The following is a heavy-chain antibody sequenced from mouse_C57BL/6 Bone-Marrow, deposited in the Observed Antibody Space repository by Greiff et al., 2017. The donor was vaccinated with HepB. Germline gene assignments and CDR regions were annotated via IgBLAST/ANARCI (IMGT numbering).Heavy chain of an antibody. J-gene: IGHJ1*03. V-gene: IGHV5-9*01. Sequence: EVQVVESGGGLVKPGGSLKLSCAASGFTFSSYTMSWVRQTPEKRLEWVATISGGGGNTYYPDSVKGRFTISRDNAKNTLYLQMSSLRSEDTALYYCARRGLWYFDVWGTRTTVTVSS. CDR2: ISGGGGNT. CDR1: GFTFSSYT. CDR3: ARRGLWYFDV.